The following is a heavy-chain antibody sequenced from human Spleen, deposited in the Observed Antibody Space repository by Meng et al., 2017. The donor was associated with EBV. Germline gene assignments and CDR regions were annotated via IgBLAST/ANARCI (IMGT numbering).Heavy chain of an antibody. J-gene: IGHJ4*02. CDR2: VTPLFGTA. CDR1: GGIFKSFV. D-gene: IGHD4-17*01. V-gene: IGHV1-69*01. CDR3: GRSLSGDPYFDP. Sequence: QVQLAQSGAEVKKPGSSVKVSCKASGGIFKSFVFGWVRQAPGQKFEWMGAVTPLFGTAEYAQTFQGRLTITADDSTSSVSMELTSLRSEDTAVYYCGRSLSGDPYFDPWDQGPRVTVSS.